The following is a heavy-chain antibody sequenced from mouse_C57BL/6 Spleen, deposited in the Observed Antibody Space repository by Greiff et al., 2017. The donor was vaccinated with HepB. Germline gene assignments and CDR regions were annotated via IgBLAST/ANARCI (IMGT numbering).Heavy chain of an antibody. CDR3: TDYYGSSYLDY. V-gene: IGHV1-15*01. CDR1: GYTFTDYE. D-gene: IGHD1-1*01. J-gene: IGHJ2*01. Sequence: QVQLQQSGAELVRPGASVTLSCKASGYTFTDYEMHWVKQTPVHGLEWIGAIDPETGGTAYNQKFKGKAILTADKSSSTAYMELRSLTSEDSAVYSCTDYYGSSYLDYWGPGTTHPVSS. CDR2: IDPETGGT.